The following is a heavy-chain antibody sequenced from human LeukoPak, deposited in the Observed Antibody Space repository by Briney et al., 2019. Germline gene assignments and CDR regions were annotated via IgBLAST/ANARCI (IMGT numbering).Heavy chain of an antibody. V-gene: IGHV4-31*03. CDR3: SRGLDSRKLGY. J-gene: IGHJ4*02. Sequence: PSETLSLTCTVSGASFSSGDQYWNWVRQSPGKGLEWIGSIHPSGMLYNNPYLESRVNISIDTFKNQFSLIQYSVTAADTGVYLCSRGLDSRKLGYWGQGTLVTVSS. D-gene: IGHD3-22*01. CDR2: IHPSGML. CDR1: GASFSSGDQY.